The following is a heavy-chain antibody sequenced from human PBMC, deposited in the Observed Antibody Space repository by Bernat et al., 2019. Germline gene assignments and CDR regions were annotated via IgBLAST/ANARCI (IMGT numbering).Heavy chain of an antibody. CDR1: GFTFSSYA. Sequence: QVQLVESGGGVVQPGRSLRLSCAASGFTFSSYAMHWVRQAPGKGLEWVAVISYDGSNKSYAASVKGRFTISRDNSKNTLYLQMNSLRAEDTAVYYCARGSGSNPLGWYFDLWGRGTLSLSPQ. CDR3: ARGSGSNPLGWYFDL. CDR2: ISYDGSNK. D-gene: IGHD4-11*01. V-gene: IGHV3-30*01. J-gene: IGHJ2*01.